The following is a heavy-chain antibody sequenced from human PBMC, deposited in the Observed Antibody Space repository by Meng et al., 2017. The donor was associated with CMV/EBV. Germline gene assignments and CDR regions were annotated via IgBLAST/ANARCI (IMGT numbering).Heavy chain of an antibody. Sequence: SCTVSGGSISSYYWSWIRQPPGKGLEWIGYIYYSGSTNYNPSLKSRVTISVDTSKNQFSLKLSSVTAADTAVYYCARVTPSIVGATSFDNWGQGTLVTVSS. CDR3: ARVTPSIVGATSFDN. CDR1: GGSISSYY. CDR2: IYYSGST. J-gene: IGHJ4*02. V-gene: IGHV4-59*01. D-gene: IGHD1-26*01.